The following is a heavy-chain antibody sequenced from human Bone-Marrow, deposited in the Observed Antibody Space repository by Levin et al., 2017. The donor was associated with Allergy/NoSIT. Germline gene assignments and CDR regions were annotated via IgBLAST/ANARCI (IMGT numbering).Heavy chain of an antibody. Sequence: SGGSLRLSCKASGYTFTAHYIHWVRQAPGQGLEWMGWINPNSGVTQFTQNFQGRVTVTRDASITTAYMELNSLRSDDTAVYYCAREYSQEPTMLTIRSHAPNGLDVWGQGTTVTVSS. J-gene: IGHJ6*02. D-gene: IGHD4/OR15-4a*01. CDR3: AREYSQEPTMLTIRSHAPNGLDV. CDR1: GYTFTAHY. CDR2: INPNSGVT. V-gene: IGHV1-2*02.